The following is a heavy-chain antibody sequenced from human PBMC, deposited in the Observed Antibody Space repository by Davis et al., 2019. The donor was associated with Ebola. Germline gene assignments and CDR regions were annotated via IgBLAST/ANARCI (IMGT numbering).Heavy chain of an antibody. CDR1: GFTFTSYA. Sequence: PGGSLRLSCAAPGFTFTSYAMHWVRQAPGKGLEWVAVISYDGSNKYHTDSVKGRFTISRDNSKNTLYLQMNSLRAEDTAVFYCAREVAADGMDVWGKGTTVTVSS. CDR3: AREVAADGMDV. V-gene: IGHV3-30-3*01. CDR2: ISYDGSNK. D-gene: IGHD2-15*01. J-gene: IGHJ6*04.